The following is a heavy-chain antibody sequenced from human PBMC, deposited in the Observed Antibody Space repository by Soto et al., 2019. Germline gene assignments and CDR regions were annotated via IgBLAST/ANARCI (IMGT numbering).Heavy chain of an antibody. Sequence: SGPTLVKPTQTLTLTCTLSGFSLSTGEVGVGWIRQPPGKALEWLALIYWNDDKRYSPSLKSRLTITKDTSKNQVVLTMANMDPVDTATYYCAHTTYLVAGTFGYYFDFWGQGTLVTVSS. D-gene: IGHD6-19*01. J-gene: IGHJ4*02. CDR1: GFSLSTGEVG. V-gene: IGHV2-5*01. CDR3: AHTTYLVAGTFGYYFDF. CDR2: IYWNDDK.